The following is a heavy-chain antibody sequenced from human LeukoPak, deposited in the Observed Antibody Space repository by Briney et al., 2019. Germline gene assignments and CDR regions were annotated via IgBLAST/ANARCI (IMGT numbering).Heavy chain of an antibody. CDR3: ARGPYYYDSSGYYFDY. D-gene: IGHD3-22*01. J-gene: IGHJ4*02. V-gene: IGHV3-21*01. CDR2: ISSSSSYI. CDR1: GFTFSSYS. Sequence: GGSLRLSCAASGFTFSSYSMNWVRQAPGKGLEWVSSISSSSSYIYYADSVKGRFTISRDNAKNSLYLQMNSLRAEDTAVYYCARGPYYYDSSGYYFDYWGQGTLVTVSS.